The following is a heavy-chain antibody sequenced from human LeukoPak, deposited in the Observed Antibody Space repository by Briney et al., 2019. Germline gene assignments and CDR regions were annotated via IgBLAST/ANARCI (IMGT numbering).Heavy chain of an antibody. CDR2: IYTSGTT. Sequence: SETLSLTCTVSGGSLTTFFWSWIRQPAGKGLEWIGRIYTSGTTNYNPSLKSRVTMSVDTYKNQFSLTLSSVTGADTAVYYCARDPQDYIFDYWGQGTLVTVSS. CDR3: ARDPQDYIFDY. CDR1: GGSLTTFF. V-gene: IGHV4-4*07. D-gene: IGHD4-11*01. J-gene: IGHJ4*02.